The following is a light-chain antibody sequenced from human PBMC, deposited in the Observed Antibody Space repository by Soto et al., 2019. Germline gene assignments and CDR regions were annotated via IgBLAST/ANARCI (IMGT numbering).Light chain of an antibody. J-gene: IGLJ1*01. V-gene: IGLV2-8*01. CDR3: SSYAGSNNFV. Sequence: QSVLTQPPSASGSPGQSVTISCTGTSSDVVGYNYVSWYQQHPGKAPKLMIYEVSKRPSGVPDRFSGSKSGNTAPLTVSGLQAEDEADYYCSSYAGSNNFVFGTG. CDR1: SSDVVGYNY. CDR2: EVS.